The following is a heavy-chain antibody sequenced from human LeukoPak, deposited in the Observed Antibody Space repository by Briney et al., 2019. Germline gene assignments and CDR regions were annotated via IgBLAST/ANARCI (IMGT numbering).Heavy chain of an antibody. CDR1: GYTFTSYY. D-gene: IGHD6-19*01. CDR2: INPSGGST. J-gene: IGHJ6*03. CDR3: ARGLIRGIAVAGTPYYYYMDV. Sequence: KPGASVKVSCKASGYTFTSYYMHWVRQAPGQGLEWMGIINPSGGSTSYAQKFQGRVTMTRDMSTSTVYMELSSLRSEDTAVYYCARGLIRGIAVAGTPYYYYMDVWGKGTTVTVSS. V-gene: IGHV1-46*01.